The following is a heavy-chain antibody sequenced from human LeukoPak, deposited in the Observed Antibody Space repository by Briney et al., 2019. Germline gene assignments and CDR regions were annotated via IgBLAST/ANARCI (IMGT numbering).Heavy chain of an antibody. CDR2: ISGSGGST. V-gene: IGHV3-23*01. CDR3: AKYRTAGSGSYPNLCDY. D-gene: IGHD3-10*01. J-gene: IGHJ4*02. Sequence: GGSLRLSCAASGFTFSTYAMSWVRQAPGKGLEWVSGISGSGGSTNYADSVQGRFTISRDNSKNTLYLQMNSLRVEDTAVYYCAKYRTAGSGSYPNLCDYWGQGTLVTVSS. CDR1: GFTFSTYA.